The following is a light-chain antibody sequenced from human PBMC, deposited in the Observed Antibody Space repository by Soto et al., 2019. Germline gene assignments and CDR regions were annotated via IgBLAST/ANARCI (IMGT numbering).Light chain of an antibody. CDR2: EVS. J-gene: IGLJ3*02. V-gene: IGLV2-14*01. CDR1: SSDVGGYNY. Sequence: QSALTQPASVSGSPGQSITISCTGTSSDVGGYNYVSWYQQYPGKAPKLMIYEVSNRPSGVSNRFSGSKSGNTASLTISGPQAEDEADYYCSSYTSSSTLVFGGGTKLTVL. CDR3: SSYTSSSTLV.